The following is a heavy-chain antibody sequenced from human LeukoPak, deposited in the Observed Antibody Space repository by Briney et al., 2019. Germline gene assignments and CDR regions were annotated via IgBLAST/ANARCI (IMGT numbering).Heavy chain of an antibody. D-gene: IGHD3-22*01. V-gene: IGHV3-48*03. J-gene: IGHJ1*01. CDR2: ISGSGTTI. Sequence: TGGSLRLSCAASGFTFSSYEMNWVRQAPGKGPEWLSYISGSGTTICYADSVKGRFTISRDNAKNSLFLQMNSLRAEDTAVYYCARDYYDSSGYYRLQHWGQGTLVTVSS. CDR1: GFTFSSYE. CDR3: ARDYYDSSGYYRLQH.